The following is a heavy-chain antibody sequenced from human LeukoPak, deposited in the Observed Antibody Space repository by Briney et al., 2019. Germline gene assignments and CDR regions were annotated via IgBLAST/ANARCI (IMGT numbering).Heavy chain of an antibody. D-gene: IGHD6-19*01. Sequence: GGSLRLSCVASGFTFTSDAMNWVRQAPGEGLEWVSSTVSRGTTQYADSVKGRFTVSRDTSKNTLYLQMNSLRADDTAVYYCAKCSTSAYTTGWCNWIDPWGQGTLVTVSS. V-gene: IGHV3-23*01. CDR2: TVSRGTT. CDR1: GFTFTSDA. J-gene: IGHJ5*02. CDR3: AKCSTSAYTTGWCNWIDP.